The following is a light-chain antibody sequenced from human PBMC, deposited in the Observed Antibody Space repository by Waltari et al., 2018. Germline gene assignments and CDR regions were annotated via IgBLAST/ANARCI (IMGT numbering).Light chain of an antibody. V-gene: IGLV2-14*01. Sequence: QSALTQPASVSGSPGQSITISCTGTSSDVGGYNYVSWYQQHPGKAPKLMIYDVSMRPSGVSNRCSGSKSGNTASLTISGLQAEDEADYYCSSYTSSSTLVFGGGTKLTVL. CDR2: DVS. CDR3: SSYTSSSTLV. CDR1: SSDVGGYNY. J-gene: IGLJ2*01.